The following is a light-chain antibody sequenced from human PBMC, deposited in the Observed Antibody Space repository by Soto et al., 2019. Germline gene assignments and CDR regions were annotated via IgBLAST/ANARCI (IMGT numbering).Light chain of an antibody. CDR2: AAS. CDR1: QSISSY. J-gene: IGKJ5*01. V-gene: IGKV1-39*01. Sequence: GDRVTITCRASQSISSYLNWYQQKPGKAPKLLIYAASSLQSGVPSRFSGSGSGTDFTLTIISLQPEDFATYYSQRSYSTPQFGQRSRLEIK. CDR3: QRSYSTPQ.